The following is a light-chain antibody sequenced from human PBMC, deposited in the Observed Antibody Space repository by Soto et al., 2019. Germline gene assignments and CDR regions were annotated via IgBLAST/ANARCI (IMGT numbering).Light chain of an antibody. J-gene: IGLJ3*02. CDR2: RNN. CDR3: QSYDNSLRAWV. Sequence: QAVVTQPPSVSGAPGQRVTISCTGSSSNIGAGSDVHWFQQFPGTAPKVLIYRNNNRPSGVPDRFSGSKSGTSASLAITGLEAEDESDYYCQSYDNSLRAWVFGGGTKVTVL. V-gene: IGLV1-40*01. CDR1: SSNIGAGSD.